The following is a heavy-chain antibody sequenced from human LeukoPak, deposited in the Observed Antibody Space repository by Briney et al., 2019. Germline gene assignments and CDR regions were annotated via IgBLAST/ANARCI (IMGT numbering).Heavy chain of an antibody. D-gene: IGHD6-19*01. V-gene: IGHV3-30*03. CDR3: ARDWFDSGWYLDH. Sequence: GGSLRLSCAVFGFTFSNAWMSWVRQAPGRGLEWVALLSFDGNHQFYADSVKGRFTLSRDNFKNMVFLEMTSLRVEDTAVYYCARDWFDSGWYLDHWGQGALVTVSS. CDR1: GFTFSNAW. J-gene: IGHJ4*02. CDR2: LSFDGNHQ.